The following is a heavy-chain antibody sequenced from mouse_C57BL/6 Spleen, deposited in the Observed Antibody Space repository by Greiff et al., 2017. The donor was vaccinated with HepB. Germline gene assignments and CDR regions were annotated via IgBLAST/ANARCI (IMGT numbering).Heavy chain of an antibody. V-gene: IGHV10-3*01. CDR1: GFTFNTYA. D-gene: IGHD1-1*01. CDR3: VREDYYGSSYGYFDV. Sequence: EVKLVESGGGLVQPKGSLKLSCAASGFTFNTYAMHWVRQAPGKGLEWVARIRSKSSNYATYYADSVKDRLTISRDDSQSMLYLQMNNLQTEDTALYYCVREDYYGSSYGYFDVWGTGTTVTVSS. CDR2: IRSKSSNYAT. J-gene: IGHJ1*03.